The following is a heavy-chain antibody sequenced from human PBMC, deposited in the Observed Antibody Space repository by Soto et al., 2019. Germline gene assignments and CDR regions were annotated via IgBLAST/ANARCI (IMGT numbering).Heavy chain of an antibody. D-gene: IGHD2-2*01. J-gene: IGHJ4*02. CDR2: ISAYSGNT. V-gene: IGHV1-18*01. Sequence: QVQLVQSGAEVKKPGASVKVSCKASGYTFTSYGISWVRQAPGQGLEWMGWISAYSGNTNYSQKLQGRVTMTADTSTSKAYMELRSLSSDDTAVYYCAREGYCSSTSCYVAYWGQGTLVTVS. CDR3: AREGYCSSTSCYVAY. CDR1: GYTFTSYG.